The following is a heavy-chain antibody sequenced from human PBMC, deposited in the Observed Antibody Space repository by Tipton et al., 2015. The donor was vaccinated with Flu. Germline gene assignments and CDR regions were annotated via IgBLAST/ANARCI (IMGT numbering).Heavy chain of an antibody. D-gene: IGHD6-13*01. J-gene: IGHJ6*02. CDR2: IYDSGST. CDR1: GGSISSYY. CDR3: ARAVWEQQLAPYFYYYGMDV. Sequence: TLSLTCTVSGGSISSYYWSWIRQPPGKGLEWIGYIYDSGSTDYNPSLKSRVNISVDTSKNQFSLKLSSVTAADTDVYYCARAVWEQQLAPYFYYYGMDVWGQGTTVTVSS. V-gene: IGHV4-59*01.